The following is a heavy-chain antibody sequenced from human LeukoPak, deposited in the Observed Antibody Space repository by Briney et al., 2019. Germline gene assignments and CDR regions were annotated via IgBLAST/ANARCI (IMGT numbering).Heavy chain of an antibody. Sequence: GGSLRLSCAASGFTFSSYWMSWVRQAPGKGLEWVANIKQDGSEKYYVDSVKGRFTISRDNSKNTLYLQTNSLRAEDTAVYYCAKDLPYDSSAFDIWGQGTMVTVSS. CDR2: IKQDGSEK. D-gene: IGHD3-22*01. CDR3: AKDLPYDSSAFDI. CDR1: GFTFSSYW. J-gene: IGHJ3*02. V-gene: IGHV3-7*01.